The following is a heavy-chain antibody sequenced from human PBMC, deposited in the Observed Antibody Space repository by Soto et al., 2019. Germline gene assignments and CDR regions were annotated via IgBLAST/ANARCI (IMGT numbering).Heavy chain of an antibody. CDR2: IYPGDSTT. J-gene: IGHJ4*01. Sequence: GESLKISCQTSGYIFAKYWIGWVRQMPGKGLEWMGVIYPGDSTTRYSPSFQGQVAISVDKSISTAYLQWSSLKASDIAIYFCARLLDSSGATFDYWGHGTLVTVSS. CDR1: GYIFAKYW. V-gene: IGHV5-51*01. CDR3: ARLLDSSGATFDY. D-gene: IGHD3-22*01.